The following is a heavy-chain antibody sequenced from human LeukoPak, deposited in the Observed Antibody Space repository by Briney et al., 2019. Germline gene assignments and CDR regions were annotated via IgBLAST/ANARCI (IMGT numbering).Heavy chain of an antibody. CDR3: ARGLLDSSGWYPIPPFDF. Sequence: ASVKVSCKASGYTFTSYGISWVRQAPGQGLEWMGWISAYNGNTNYAQKLQGRVTMTTDTSTSTAYMELRSLRSDDTAVYYCARGLLDSSGWYPIPPFDFWGQGTLVAVSS. V-gene: IGHV1-18*01. CDR1: GYTFTSYG. J-gene: IGHJ4*02. CDR2: ISAYNGNT. D-gene: IGHD6-19*01.